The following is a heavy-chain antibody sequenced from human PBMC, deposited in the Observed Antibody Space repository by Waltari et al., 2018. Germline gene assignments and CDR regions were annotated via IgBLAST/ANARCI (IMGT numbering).Heavy chain of an antibody. CDR3: ARQIVGSHYGMDV. J-gene: IGHJ6*02. Sequence: QLQLQESGPGLVKPSETLSLTCTVSGGSISSSSYYWGWIRQPPGKGLGWIGSIYYSGSNYHPSLKSRGTRAGDTSKNQLSLKLSSVTGADTAVYYWARQIVGSHYGMDVWGQGTTVTVSS. V-gene: IGHV4-39*01. CDR1: GGSISSSSYY. CDR2: IYYSGS. D-gene: IGHD1-26*01.